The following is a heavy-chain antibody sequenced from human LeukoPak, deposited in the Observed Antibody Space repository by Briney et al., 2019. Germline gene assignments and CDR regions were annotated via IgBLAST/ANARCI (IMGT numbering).Heavy chain of an antibody. D-gene: IGHD6-19*01. CDR3: AKAVVSGWYSVYYYYGMDV. V-gene: IGHV3-23*01. CDR1: GFMFSSYA. CDR2: ISDTGGST. J-gene: IGHJ6*02. Sequence: GGSLRLSCAASGFMFSSYAMNWVRQAPGKGLEWVSAISDTGGSTYYADSVKGRFTISRDNSKNTLFLQMNSLRAEDTAVYYCAKAVVSGWYSVYYYYGMDVWGQGTTVTVSS.